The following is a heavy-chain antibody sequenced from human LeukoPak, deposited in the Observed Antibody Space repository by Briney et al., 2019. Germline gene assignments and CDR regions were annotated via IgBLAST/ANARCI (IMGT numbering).Heavy chain of an antibody. CDR1: GYTFTGYY. CDR2: INPNSGGT. D-gene: IGHD2-2*01. J-gene: IGHJ4*02. V-gene: IGHV1-2*02. Sequence: ASVKVSCKASGYTFTGYYMHWVRQAPGQGLEWMGWINPNSGGTNYAQKFQGRVTMTRDTSISTAYMELSRLRSDDTAVYYCARVSCSSTSCSKNDYWGQGTLVTVPS. CDR3: ARVSCSSTSCSKNDY.